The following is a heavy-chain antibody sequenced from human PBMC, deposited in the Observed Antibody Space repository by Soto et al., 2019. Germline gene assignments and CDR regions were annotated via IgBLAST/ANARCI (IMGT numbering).Heavy chain of an antibody. J-gene: IGHJ4*02. CDR3: AKVFYYYDSSGYYYFDY. Sequence: GGSLRLSCAASGFTFSSYAVSWVRQAPGKGPERISSISGSGSTIYYADSVKGRFTISRDNSKNTLYLQMSSLRAEDTAVYYCAKVFYYYDSSGYYYFDYWGQGTVVTVSS. D-gene: IGHD3-22*01. CDR1: GFTFSSYA. CDR2: ISGSGSTI. V-gene: IGHV3-23*01.